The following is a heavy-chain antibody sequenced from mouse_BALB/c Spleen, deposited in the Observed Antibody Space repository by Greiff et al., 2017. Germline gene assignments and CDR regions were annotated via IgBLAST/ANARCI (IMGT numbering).Heavy chain of an antibody. CDR3: ARDLSRGGSYYGSSSYAMDY. Sequence: EVKLEESGGGLVQPGGSLKLSCAASGFTFSSYGMSWVRQTPDKRLELVATINSNGGSTYYPDSVKGRFTISRDNAKNTLYLQMSSLKSEDTAMYYCARDLSRGGSYYGSSSYAMDYWGQGTSVTVSS. D-gene: IGHD1-1*01. V-gene: IGHV5-6-3*01. CDR2: INSNGGST. CDR1: GFTFSSYG. J-gene: IGHJ4*01.